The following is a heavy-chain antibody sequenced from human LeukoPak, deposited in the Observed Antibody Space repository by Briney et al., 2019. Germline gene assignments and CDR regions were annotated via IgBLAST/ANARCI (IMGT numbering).Heavy chain of an antibody. CDR1: GGSISSGDYY. V-gene: IGHV4-30-4*02. J-gene: IGHJ4*02. CDR2: IYYSGST. Sequence: SETLSLTCTVSGGSISSGDYYWSWIRQPPGKGLEWIGYIYYSGSTYYNPSLKSRVTISVDTSKNQFSLKLSSVTAADTAVYYCARTPGWDPDYFDYWGQGTLVTVSS. CDR3: ARTPGWDPDYFDY. D-gene: IGHD3-9*01.